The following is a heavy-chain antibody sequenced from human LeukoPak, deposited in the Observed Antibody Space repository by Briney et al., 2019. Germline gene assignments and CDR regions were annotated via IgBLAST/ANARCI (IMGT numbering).Heavy chain of an antibody. CDR2: ISYDGSNK. CDR1: GFTFSSYG. Sequence: GGSLRLSCAASGFTFSSYGMHWVRQAPGKGLEWVAAISYDGSNKYYADSVKGRFTISRDNSKNTLYLQMNSLRAEDTAVYYCAKVSVGADLDYWGQGTLVTVSS. J-gene: IGHJ4*02. D-gene: IGHD1-26*01. CDR3: AKVSVGADLDY. V-gene: IGHV3-30*18.